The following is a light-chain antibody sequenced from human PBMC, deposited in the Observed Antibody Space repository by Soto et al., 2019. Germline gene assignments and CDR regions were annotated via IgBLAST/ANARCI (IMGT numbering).Light chain of an antibody. Sequence: TVLTQSPGTLSLSPGERATLSCRDSQRVSSSYLAWYQNKPGQAPRPLIYGASSRATGIPDRFSGSGSGTDFTLTIIRLEPEDFAVYYCQQYGSSAWTLGQGTKVDIK. CDR1: QRVSSSY. CDR3: QQYGSSAWT. CDR2: GAS. V-gene: IGKV3-20*01. J-gene: IGKJ1*01.